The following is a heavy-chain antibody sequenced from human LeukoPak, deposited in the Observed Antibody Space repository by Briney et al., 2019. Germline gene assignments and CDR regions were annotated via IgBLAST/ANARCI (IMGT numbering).Heavy chain of an antibody. CDR2: IYWNDDK. CDR3: AHRSAENAFDD. V-gene: IGHV2-5*01. J-gene: IGHJ3*01. Sequence: SGPTLVKPTQTLTLTCTFSGFSLSSSGVGVGWIRQPPGKALEWLALIYWNDDKRYSPSLKSRLTITKDTSKNQVVLTMTNMDPVDTATHYCAHRSAENAFDDWGQGTMVTVSS. CDR1: GFSLSSSGVG. D-gene: IGHD3-3*01.